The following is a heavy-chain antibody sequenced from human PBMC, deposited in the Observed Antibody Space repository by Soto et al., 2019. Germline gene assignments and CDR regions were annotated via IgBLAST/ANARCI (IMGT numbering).Heavy chain of an antibody. CDR3: ARSYYLTSGKTYYVDY. J-gene: IGHJ4*02. CDR2: SQYSGNT. V-gene: IGHV4-59*01. D-gene: IGHD3-10*01. Sequence: SETLSLPCSVSGGSITTYYWSWIRQPPGKGLEWIGYSQYSGNTNYNPSLKSRVTISVDTSKNQFSLGLSSVTAADTALYYCARSYYLTSGKTYYVDYWGKGTRVTVS. CDR1: GGSITTYY.